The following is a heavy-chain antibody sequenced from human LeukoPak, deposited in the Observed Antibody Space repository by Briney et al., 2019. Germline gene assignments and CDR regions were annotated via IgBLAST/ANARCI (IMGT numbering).Heavy chain of an antibody. CDR1: GFTLSSYW. Sequence: GGSLRLSCAASGFTLSSYWMSWVRQAPGKGLEWVANIKQDGSEKYYVDSVKGRFTISRDNAKNSLYLQMNSLRAEDTAVYYCARDGSGSYRYFDYWGQGTLVTVSS. CDR3: ARDGSGSYRYFDY. D-gene: IGHD3-10*01. J-gene: IGHJ4*02. V-gene: IGHV3-7*01. CDR2: IKQDGSEK.